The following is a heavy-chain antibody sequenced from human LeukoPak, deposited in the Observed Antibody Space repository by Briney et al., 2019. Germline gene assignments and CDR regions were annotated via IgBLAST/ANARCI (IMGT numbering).Heavy chain of an antibody. J-gene: IGHJ3*02. CDR3: ARGLVVLDAFDI. CDR1: GGSVSSGSYY. Sequence: PSETLSLTCTVSGGSVSSGSYYWSWIRQPPGEGLEWIGYIYYSGSTNYNPSLKSRVTISVDTSKNQFSLKLSSVTAADTAVYYCARGLVVLDAFDIWGQGTMVTVSS. V-gene: IGHV4-61*01. D-gene: IGHD3-22*01. CDR2: IYYSGST.